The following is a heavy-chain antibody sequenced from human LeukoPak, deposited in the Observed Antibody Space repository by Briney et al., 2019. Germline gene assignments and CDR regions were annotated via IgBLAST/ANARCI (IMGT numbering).Heavy chain of an antibody. CDR2: SGSGGGT. Sequence: GGSLRLSCAASGFTFSSYAVSWVRQAPGKGLEWVSASGSGGGTYYADSAKGRFTISRDNSKNTLYLQMNSLSTEDTAIYYCAKTTTGYSSGRYPGWPVDYWGQGTLVTVSS. CDR3: AKTTTGYSSGRYPGWPVDY. D-gene: IGHD6-19*01. V-gene: IGHV3-23*01. CDR1: GFTFSSYA. J-gene: IGHJ4*02.